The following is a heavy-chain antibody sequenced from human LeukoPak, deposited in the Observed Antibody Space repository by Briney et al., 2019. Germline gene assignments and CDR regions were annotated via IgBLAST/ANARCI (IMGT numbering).Heavy chain of an antibody. CDR1: GFTFSSYA. Sequence: GGSLRLSCAASGFTFSSYAMSWVRQAPGKGLEWVAVIWYDGSNKYYADSVKGRFTISRDNSKNTLYLQMNSLRAEDTAMYYCVKVSDGDYYFDYWGQGTLVTVSS. CDR2: IWYDGSNK. V-gene: IGHV3-33*06. D-gene: IGHD4-17*01. CDR3: VKVSDGDYYFDY. J-gene: IGHJ4*02.